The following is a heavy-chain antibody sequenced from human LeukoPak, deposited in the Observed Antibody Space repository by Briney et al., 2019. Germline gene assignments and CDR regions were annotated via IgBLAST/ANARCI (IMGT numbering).Heavy chain of an antibody. CDR1: GFTFSRYG. CDR2: IWSDGSYK. D-gene: IGHD1-26*01. V-gene: IGHV3-33*06. J-gene: IGHJ4*02. Sequence: PGGSLRLSCAASGFTFSRYGMHWVRQAPGKGLEWVTVIWSDGSYKYYANSVKGRFTISRDNSKSTLYLQMDSLRAEDTAVYYCAKDDDVGATTAIDYWGQGTVVTVSS. CDR3: AKDDDVGATTAIDY.